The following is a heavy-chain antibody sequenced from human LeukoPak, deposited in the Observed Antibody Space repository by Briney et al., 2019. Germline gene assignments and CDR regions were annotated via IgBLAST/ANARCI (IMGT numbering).Heavy chain of an antibody. CDR1: GASISSYY. Sequence: SETLSLTCTVSGASISSYYWSWIRQPAGKGLEWIRHVSTSGSTNYNPSLKSRVTMSVDTSKNQFSLKLSSVTAADTALYYCARAPGGDFWSGSQYFFDYWGQGTLVTVSS. D-gene: IGHD3-3*01. J-gene: IGHJ4*02. CDR3: ARAPGGDFWSGSQYFFDY. V-gene: IGHV4-4*07. CDR2: VSTSGST.